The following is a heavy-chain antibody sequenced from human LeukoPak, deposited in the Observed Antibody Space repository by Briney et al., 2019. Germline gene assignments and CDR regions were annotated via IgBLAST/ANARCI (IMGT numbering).Heavy chain of an antibody. CDR3: ARGSSSWYGGFDY. V-gene: IGHV4-61*02. Sequence: SQTLSLTCTVSGFSMSSGSYYWTWIRQPAGKGLEWIGRIYSSGSTNYNPSLKRRVTMSVDTSKNQFSLKLTSVTAADTAVYSCARGSSSWYGGFDYWGQGTPVTVSS. CDR1: GFSMSSGSYY. J-gene: IGHJ4*02. D-gene: IGHD6-13*01. CDR2: IYSSGST.